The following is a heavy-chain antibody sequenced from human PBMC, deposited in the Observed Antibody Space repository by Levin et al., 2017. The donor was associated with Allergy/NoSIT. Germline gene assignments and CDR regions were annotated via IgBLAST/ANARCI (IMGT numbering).Heavy chain of an antibody. CDR3: ARGVFYKYDAFDI. V-gene: IGHV3-48*02. Sequence: GESLKISCAASGFTFSSYSMNWVRQAPGKGLEWVSYISRSSSTIYYADSVKGRFTISRDNAKNSLYLQMNSLRDEDTAVYYCARGVFYKYDAFDIWGQGTMVTVSS. CDR2: ISRSSSTI. J-gene: IGHJ3*02. CDR1: GFTFSSYS. D-gene: IGHD5-24*01.